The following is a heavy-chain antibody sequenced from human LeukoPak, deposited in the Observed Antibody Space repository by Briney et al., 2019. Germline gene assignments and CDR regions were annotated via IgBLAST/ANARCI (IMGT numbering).Heavy chain of an antibody. J-gene: IGHJ4*02. CDR3: ARDSQMTYYYDSSDY. CDR2: ISYDGGNE. V-gene: IGHV3-30-3*01. Sequence: GRSLRLSCAASGFTFSSYAMHWVRQAPGKGLEWVAVISYDGGNEDYADSVKGRFTISRDNSKNTLYLQMNSLRPDDTAVYYCARDSQMTYYYDSSDYWGQGTLVTVSS. D-gene: IGHD3-22*01. CDR1: GFTFSSYA.